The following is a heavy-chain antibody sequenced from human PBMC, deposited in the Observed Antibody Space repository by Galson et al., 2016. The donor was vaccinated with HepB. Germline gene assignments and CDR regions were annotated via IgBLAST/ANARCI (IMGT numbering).Heavy chain of an antibody. CDR1: GDSISSHFW. Sequence: SETLSLTCAVSGDSISSHFWWTWVRQSPGKGLEWIGEIYHGGRTNYNPSLRGRVTISVDKSKNHFSLKVRSVTAADTAVYYCTRKVGLVWLGDPNYFDYWGQGTLVTVAS. V-gene: IGHV4-4*02. J-gene: IGHJ4*02. CDR3: TRKVGLVWLGDPNYFDY. D-gene: IGHD3-10*01. CDR2: IYHGGRT.